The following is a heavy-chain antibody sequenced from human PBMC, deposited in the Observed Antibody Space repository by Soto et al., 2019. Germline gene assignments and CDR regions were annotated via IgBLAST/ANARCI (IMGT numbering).Heavy chain of an antibody. CDR1: GGSISSYY. Sequence: SETLSLTCTVSGGSISSYYWSWIRQPPGKGLEWIGYIYYSGSTNYNPSLKSRVTISVDTSKNQFSLKLSSVTAADTAVYYCARHCGSGGSCYSVRYFDYWGQGTLVTVSS. D-gene: IGHD2-15*01. J-gene: IGHJ4*02. CDR2: IYYSGST. V-gene: IGHV4-59*08. CDR3: ARHCGSGGSCYSVRYFDY.